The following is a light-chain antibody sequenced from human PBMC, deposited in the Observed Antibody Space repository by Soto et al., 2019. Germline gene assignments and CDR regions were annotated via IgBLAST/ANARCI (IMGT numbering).Light chain of an antibody. CDR2: GAS. CDR1: QSFSSN. CDR3: QQYNNWPQT. J-gene: IGKJ1*01. V-gene: IGKV3-15*01. Sequence: EIVMTQSPATLSVSRGERATLSCRASQSFSSNLAWYQQKPGQAPRLLIYGASTRATGIPARFSGSGSGTEFTLTISSMQSEDFAVYYCQQYNNWPQTFGQGTKVDIK.